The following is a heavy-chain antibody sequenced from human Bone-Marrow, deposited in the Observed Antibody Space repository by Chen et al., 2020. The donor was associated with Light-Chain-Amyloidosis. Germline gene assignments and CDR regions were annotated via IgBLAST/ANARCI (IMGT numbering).Heavy chain of an antibody. J-gene: IGHJ3*02. CDR1: GFTFDDYA. CDR2: ISWNSGSI. D-gene: IGHD6-13*01. V-gene: IGHV3-9*01. CDR3: AKSSYSSSFFLDAFDI. Sequence: LVESGGGLVLPGRSLRLSCAASGFTFDDYAMHWVRQAPGKGLEWVSGISWNSGSIGYADSVKGRFTISRDNAKNSLYLQMNSLRAEDTALYYCAKSSYSSSFFLDAFDIWGQGTMVTVSS.